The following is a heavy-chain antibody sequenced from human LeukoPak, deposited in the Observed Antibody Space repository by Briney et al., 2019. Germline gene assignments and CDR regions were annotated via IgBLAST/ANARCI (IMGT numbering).Heavy chain of an antibody. D-gene: IGHD2-15*01. Sequence: VGSLRLSCVASGFTFSGHWMHWVRQVPGKGLMAVSRITPDGNAAAYADSVKGRFTISRDNAKNTLYLEMNSLTAEDTALYHCTRSGYSNGYDYWGQGTLVTVPS. J-gene: IGHJ4*02. CDR1: GFTFSGHW. CDR3: TRSGYSNGYDY. V-gene: IGHV3-74*03. CDR2: ITPDGNAA.